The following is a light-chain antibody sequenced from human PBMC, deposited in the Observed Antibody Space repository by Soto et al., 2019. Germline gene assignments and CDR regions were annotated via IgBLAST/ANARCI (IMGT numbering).Light chain of an antibody. CDR1: SSDVGTYNL. V-gene: IGLV2-23*02. CDR2: EDN. Sequence: QSALTQPASVSGSPGQSITISCTETSSDVGTYNLVSWHQQHPGKAPQVMIYEDNKRPSGVPDRFSGSRSGNTASLTISGLQAEDEADYHCCSYAGRSTFVVFGGGTKLTVL. J-gene: IGLJ2*01. CDR3: CSYAGRSTFVV.